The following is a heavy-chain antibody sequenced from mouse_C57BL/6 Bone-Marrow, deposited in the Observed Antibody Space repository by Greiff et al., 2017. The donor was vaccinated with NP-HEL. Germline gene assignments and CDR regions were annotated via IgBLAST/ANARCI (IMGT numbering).Heavy chain of an antibody. D-gene: IGHD1-1*01. CDR1: GYTFTSYW. CDR2: IHPNSGST. V-gene: IGHV1-64*01. CDR3: ARSEYYYGSSHGYYFDY. Sequence: QVQLKQPGAELVKPGASVKLSCKASGYTFTSYWMHWVKQRPGQGLEWIGMIHPNSGSTNYNEKFKSKATLTVDKSSSTAYMQLSSLTSEDSAVYYCARSEYYYGSSHGYYFDYWGQGTTLTVSS. J-gene: IGHJ2*01.